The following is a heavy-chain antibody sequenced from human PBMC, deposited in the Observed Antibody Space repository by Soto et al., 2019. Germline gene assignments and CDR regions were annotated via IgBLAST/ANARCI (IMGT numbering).Heavy chain of an antibody. CDR1: GYTFTSYG. V-gene: IGHV1-18*01. J-gene: IGHJ4*02. CDR3: AGVRVVTARAGGYFDY. Sequence: QVQLVQSGAEVKKPGASVKVSCKASGYTFTSYGISWVRQAPGQGLEWMGWISAYNGNTNYAQKLQGRVTMTTDTATRTAYRERRSLRSDDTAVDYCAGVRVVTARAGGYFDYWGQGTLVTVSS. CDR2: ISAYNGNT. D-gene: IGHD2-21*02.